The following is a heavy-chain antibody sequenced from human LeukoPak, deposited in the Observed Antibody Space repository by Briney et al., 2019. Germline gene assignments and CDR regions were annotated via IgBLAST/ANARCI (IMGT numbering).Heavy chain of an antibody. CDR2: MDPNSGDT. CDR3: ATKGGLTPNTLAM. CDR1: GYNFTVYY. D-gene: IGHD2-15*01. V-gene: IGHV1-2*02. Sequence: ASVKVSCKGSGYNFTVYYMHWVRQAPGQGLGWMGWMDPNSGDTIYAPTFQGRVSMTRDTSITTAYMELSSLTFDDSAMYYCATKGGLTPNTLAMWGHGTMVTVSS. J-gene: IGHJ3*01.